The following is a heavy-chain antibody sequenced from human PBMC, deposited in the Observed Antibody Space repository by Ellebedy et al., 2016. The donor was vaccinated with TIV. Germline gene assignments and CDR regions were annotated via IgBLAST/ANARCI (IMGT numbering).Heavy chain of an antibody. CDR3: AREPAMIRGVVNVIDY. D-gene: IGHD3-10*01. J-gene: IGHJ4*02. CDR1: GDSVSRNNAA. Sequence: SQTLSLTXXISGDSVSRNNAAWNWVRQSPSRGLEWLGRTFYRSKWSNDYAVSVKSRVTINTDTSKNQFSLQLNSVTPEDTAVYYCAREPAMIRGVVNVIDYWGQGTLVTVSA. V-gene: IGHV6-1*01. CDR2: TFYRSKWSN.